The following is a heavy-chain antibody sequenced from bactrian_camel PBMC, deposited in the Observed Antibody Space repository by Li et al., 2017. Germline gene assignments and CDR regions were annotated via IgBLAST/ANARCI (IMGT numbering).Heavy chain of an antibody. Sequence: HVQLVESGGGSVQAGGSLRLSCATSTYVFSGSFCMGWFRQAPGKQREGVAAIYRAGRTTYYADSVKGRFAISRDNAKNALDLQMNSLKPEDTAMYYCAARPLATMCSLKAVLFDYWGQGTQVTVS. CDR3: AARPLATMCSLKAVLFDY. D-gene: IGHD4*01. V-gene: IGHV3S1*01. CDR2: IYRAGRTT. CDR1: TYVFSGSFC. J-gene: IGHJ4*01.